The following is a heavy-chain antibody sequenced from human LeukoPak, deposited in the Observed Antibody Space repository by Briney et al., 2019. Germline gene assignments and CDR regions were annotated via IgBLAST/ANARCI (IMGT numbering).Heavy chain of an antibody. J-gene: IGHJ4*02. D-gene: IGHD6-25*01. V-gene: IGHV3-30*04. CDR3: ARDRHIAAAGYDY. CDR2: IADDGKDK. CDR1: GFTFSTYP. Sequence: GGSLRLSCAASGFTFSTYPIHWVRQAPGKGLEWVAVIADDGKDKHYVESVKGRFTISRDNSKNTLYLQMNSLRVEDTAVYYCARDRHIAAAGYDYWGQGTLVTVSS.